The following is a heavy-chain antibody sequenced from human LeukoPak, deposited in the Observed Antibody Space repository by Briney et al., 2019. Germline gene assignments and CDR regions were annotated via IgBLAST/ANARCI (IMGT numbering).Heavy chain of an antibody. D-gene: IGHD3-10*01. J-gene: IGHJ4*02. CDR1: GFTFSSYA. CDR3: ARDLPRQITMDS. V-gene: IGHV3-30-3*01. Sequence: PGRSLRLSCAASGFTFSSYAMHWVRQAPGKGLEWVAVISYDGSNKCYADSVKGRFTISRDNSKNTLYLQMNSLRAEDTAVYYCARDLPRQITMDSWGQGTLVTVSS. CDR2: ISYDGSNK.